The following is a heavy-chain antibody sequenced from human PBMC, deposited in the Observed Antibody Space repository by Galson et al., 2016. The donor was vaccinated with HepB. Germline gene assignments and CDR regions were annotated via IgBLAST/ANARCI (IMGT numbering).Heavy chain of an antibody. Sequence: SLRLSCAASGFTVSSNYLSWVRQAPGKGLEWVSIVYSDGSTYYSDSVRGRFTISRDNSNNIVYLQMNSLRAEGTAVYFCAKNKATARVWGHYYYYMDVWGKGTTVTVSS. D-gene: IGHD3-16*01. CDR2: VYSDGST. CDR1: GFTVSSNY. J-gene: IGHJ6*03. CDR3: AKNKATARVWGHYYYYMDV. V-gene: IGHV3-53*01.